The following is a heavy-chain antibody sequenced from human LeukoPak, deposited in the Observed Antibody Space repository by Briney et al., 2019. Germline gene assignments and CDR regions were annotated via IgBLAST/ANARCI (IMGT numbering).Heavy chain of an antibody. J-gene: IGHJ4*02. CDR3: AKTYNTWGGAFDY. CDR2: IRSKAYGGTT. D-gene: IGHD3-16*01. V-gene: IGHV3-49*03. Sequence: GGSLRLSCTPSGFTFGDYAMNWFRQAPGKGLEWVGFIRSKAYGGTTEYAASVKGRFTISRDDSKSIGYLQMNSLKTEDTAMYYCAKTYNTWGGAFDYWGQGALVTVSS. CDR1: GFTFGDYA.